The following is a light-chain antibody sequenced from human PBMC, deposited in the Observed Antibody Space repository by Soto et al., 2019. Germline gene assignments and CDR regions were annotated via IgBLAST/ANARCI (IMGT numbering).Light chain of an antibody. Sequence: VLTQAPGTVSFSPGEGATVSCRPSQGVRSIYLAWYPQGRGHAPRHLNYSASSRATGVPDRFSGSGSRTDFTVTISRLEPEDFAVYYSHQYCDSSLTFGRGTMADI. CDR3: HQYCDSSLT. V-gene: IGKV3-20*01. CDR1: QGVRSIY. J-gene: IGKJ4*01. CDR2: SAS.